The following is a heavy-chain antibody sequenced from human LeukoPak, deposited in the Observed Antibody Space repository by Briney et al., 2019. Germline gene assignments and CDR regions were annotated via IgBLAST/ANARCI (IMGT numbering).Heavy chain of an antibody. V-gene: IGHV4-59*08. Sequence: SETLSLTCSVSGSSISNYYWSWIRQSPGKGLEWIGYIYSTGSTDYNPSLKSRVTILVGTSNNQSSLRLRSRTAVDTAVNFCGRQGGLARPFDYWGQGTLVPVSS. CDR1: GSSISNYY. J-gene: IGHJ4*02. D-gene: IGHD6-19*01. CDR3: GRQGGLARPFDY. CDR2: IYSTGST.